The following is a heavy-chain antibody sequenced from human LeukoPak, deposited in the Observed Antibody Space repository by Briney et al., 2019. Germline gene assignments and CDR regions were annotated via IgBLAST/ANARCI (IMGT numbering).Heavy chain of an antibody. CDR1: GFTFSSYW. V-gene: IGHV3-7*03. CDR2: IRQDGSDK. J-gene: IGHJ4*02. CDR3: ARDAPGMATDY. Sequence: GGSLRLSCVASGFTFSSYWMTWVRQQPGKGLEWVANIRQDGSDKYYLDSVKGRFTISRDNAKNSLYLQMNSLRVEDTAVYYCARDAPGMATDYWGQGTLVTVSS. D-gene: IGHD5-24*01.